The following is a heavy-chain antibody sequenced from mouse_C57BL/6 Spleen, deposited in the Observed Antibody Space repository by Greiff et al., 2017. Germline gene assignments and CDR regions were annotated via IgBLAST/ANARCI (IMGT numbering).Heavy chain of an antibody. V-gene: IGHV1-81*01. J-gene: IGHJ3*01. CDR3: ARRRDYYGSSPAWFAY. D-gene: IGHD1-1*01. CDR1: GFTFTSYG. Sequence: VQLQQSGAELARPGASVKLSCKASGFTFTSYGISWVKQRTGQGLEWIGEIYPRSGNTYYTEKFKGKATLPADTSSSTAYMELRSLTSEDSAVYFCARRRDYYGSSPAWFAYWGQGTLVTVSA. CDR2: IYPRSGNT.